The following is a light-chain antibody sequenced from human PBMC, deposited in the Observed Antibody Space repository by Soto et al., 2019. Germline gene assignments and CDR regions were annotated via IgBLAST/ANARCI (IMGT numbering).Light chain of an antibody. CDR2: GAS. CDR1: QSVNY. CDR3: QQYGSSPVT. Sequence: EIVLTQSPGTLSLSPGETATLSCRASQSVNYLAWYQQKPGQAPRLLISGASSRATGIPDRFSGSGSGTDFTLTISRLEPEDFAVYYCQQYGSSPVTFGGGTKVEIQ. J-gene: IGKJ4*01. V-gene: IGKV3-20*01.